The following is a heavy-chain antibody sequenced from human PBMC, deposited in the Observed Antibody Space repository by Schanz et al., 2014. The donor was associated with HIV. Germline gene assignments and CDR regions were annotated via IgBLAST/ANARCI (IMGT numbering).Heavy chain of an antibody. CDR2: ITPDGSVT. J-gene: IGHJ3*01. CDR3: RVFMFTYDV. V-gene: IGHV3-74*01. D-gene: IGHD3-16*01. CDR1: GFTFGTTW. Sequence: DVQLVESGGGLIQPGESLRLSCVASGFTFGTTWMYWVRQGPGKGLTWVSYITPDGSVTYADSVKGRFTASRDSSKNTLFLQMNSLRVDDTATYYCRVFMFTYDVWGQGTMVTVSS.